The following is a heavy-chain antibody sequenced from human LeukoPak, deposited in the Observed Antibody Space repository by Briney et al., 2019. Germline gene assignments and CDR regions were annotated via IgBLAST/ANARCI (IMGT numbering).Heavy chain of an antibody. V-gene: IGHV3-74*03. CDR2: IDNDGNGA. Sequence: GGSLRLSCAASGFTFIDYWMHWVRQAPGKGLMWVPRIDNDGNGATYANSVKGRFTVSRDNAKNTLYLQMNNLRGEDTAVYYCARDRPHNWFDPWGQGTLVTVSS. J-gene: IGHJ5*02. CDR1: GFTFIDYW. CDR3: ARDRPHNWFDP.